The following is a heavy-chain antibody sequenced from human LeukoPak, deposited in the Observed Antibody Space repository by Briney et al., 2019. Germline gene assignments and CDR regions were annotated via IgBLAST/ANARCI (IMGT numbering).Heavy chain of an antibody. CDR3: AKDDDSSVYYYPDY. CDR2: TSNDGRKE. J-gene: IGHJ4*02. Sequence: GGSLRLSCLASGFTFSRYDMHWVRQAPGKGLEWVAVTSNDGRKEIYADSVKGRFTISRDNSKNTLYLQMNSLRAEDTAVYYCAKDDDSSVYYYPDYWGQGSLVTVSS. V-gene: IGHV3-30*04. CDR1: GFTFSRYD. D-gene: IGHD3-22*01.